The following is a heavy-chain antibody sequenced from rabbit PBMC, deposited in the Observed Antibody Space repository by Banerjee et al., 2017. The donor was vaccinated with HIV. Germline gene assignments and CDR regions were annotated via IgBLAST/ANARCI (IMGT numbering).Heavy chain of an antibody. CDR2: IGSGATGNT. J-gene: IGHJ6*01. V-gene: IGHV1S40*01. Sequence: QSLEESGGGLVQPEGSLTLTCTASGFSFSSRYYMCWVRQAPGKGLEWIGCIGSGATGNTYYASWAKGRFTISKTSSTTLTLQMTSLTAADTATYFCARDAGTSFSTYGMDLWGPGTLVTV. D-gene: IGHD8-1*01. CDR1: GFSFSSRYY. CDR3: ARDAGTSFSTYGMDL.